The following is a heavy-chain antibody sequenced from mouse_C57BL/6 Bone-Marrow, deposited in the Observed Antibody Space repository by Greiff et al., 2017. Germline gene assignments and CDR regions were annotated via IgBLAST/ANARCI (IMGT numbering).Heavy chain of an antibody. CDR3: ARDSDGYNWYFDV. Sequence: EVQRVESGGGLVQSGRSLRLSCATSGFTFSDFYMEWVRQAPGKGLEWIAASRNKANDYTTEYSASVKGRFIVSRDTSQSILYLQMNALRAEDTAIYYCARDSDGYNWYFDVWGTGTTVTVSS. CDR1: GFTFSDFY. J-gene: IGHJ1*03. CDR2: SRNKANDYTT. V-gene: IGHV7-1*01. D-gene: IGHD2-3*01.